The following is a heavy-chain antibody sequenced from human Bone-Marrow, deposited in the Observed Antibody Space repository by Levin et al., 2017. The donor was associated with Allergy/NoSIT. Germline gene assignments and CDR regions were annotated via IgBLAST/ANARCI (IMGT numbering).Heavy chain of an antibody. CDR1: GGTFGSYA. CDR3: ARESFFDRPLVWYGPSTYSYYSGMDV. CDR2: IIPVFGIA. J-gene: IGHJ6*02. D-gene: IGHD3-10*01. Sequence: SVKVSCQASGGTFGSYAISWVRQAPGQGLEWMGGIIPVFGIANYAEKFQGRVTITAEESTSTAYMEMSSLTFDDTAVYYCARESFFDRPLVWYGPSTYSYYSGMDVWGRGTTVTVSS. V-gene: IGHV1-69*13.